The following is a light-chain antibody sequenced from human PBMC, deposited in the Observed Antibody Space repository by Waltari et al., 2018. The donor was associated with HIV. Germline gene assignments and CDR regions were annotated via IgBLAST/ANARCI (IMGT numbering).Light chain of an antibody. CDR2: DVS. V-gene: IGLV2-11*01. Sequence: QSALTQPRSVSGSPGQSVTISCTGTSSDIGTYNYVSWYQQHPAKAPKLMLYDVSQRPSGVPDRFSGSKSGNTASLTISGLQAEDEADYYCCSYAGTYVFGTGTKVTVL. CDR3: CSYAGTYV. CDR1: SSDIGTYNY. J-gene: IGLJ1*01.